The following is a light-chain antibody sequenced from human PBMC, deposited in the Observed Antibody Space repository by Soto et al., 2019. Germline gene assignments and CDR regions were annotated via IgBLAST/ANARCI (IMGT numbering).Light chain of an antibody. Sequence: QSVLTQPPSVSGAPGQRVTISCTGSSSNIGAGYDVHWYQQLPGTAPKLLFYGNSNRPSGVPDRFSGSKSGTSASLAITGLQAEDEADYYCQSYDSSLSGPFYVFGTGTKLTVL. CDR1: SSNIGAGYD. CDR2: GNS. CDR3: QSYDSSLSGPFYV. J-gene: IGLJ1*01. V-gene: IGLV1-40*01.